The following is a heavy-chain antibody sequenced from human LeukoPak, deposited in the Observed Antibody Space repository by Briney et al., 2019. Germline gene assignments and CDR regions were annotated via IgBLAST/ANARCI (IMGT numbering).Heavy chain of an antibody. D-gene: IGHD3/OR15-3a*01. V-gene: IGHV1-69*05. CDR2: IIPIFGTA. CDR1: GGTFSSYA. CDR3: ARGWTHKYYYYYMDV. Sequence: SVKVSCKASGGTFSSYAISWVRQAPGQGLEWMGGIIPIFGTANYAQKFQGRVTITTDESTSTVYMELSSLRSEDTAVYYCARGWTHKYYYYYMDVWGKGTTVTVSS. J-gene: IGHJ6*03.